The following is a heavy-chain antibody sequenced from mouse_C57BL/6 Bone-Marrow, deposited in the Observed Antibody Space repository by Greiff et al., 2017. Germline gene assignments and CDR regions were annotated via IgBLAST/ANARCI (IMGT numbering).Heavy chain of an antibody. V-gene: IGHV14-2*01. CDR3: ARLYYGNPYAMDY. CDR2: IDPEDGET. Sequence: EVQRVESGAELVKPGASVKLSCTASGFNIKDYYMHWVKQRTEQGLEWIGRIDPEDGETTDAPKFQGKATITADTYSNTAYLQLSSLTSEDTAVYYCARLYYGNPYAMDYWGQGTSVTVSS. CDR1: GFNIKDYY. J-gene: IGHJ4*01. D-gene: IGHD2-1*01.